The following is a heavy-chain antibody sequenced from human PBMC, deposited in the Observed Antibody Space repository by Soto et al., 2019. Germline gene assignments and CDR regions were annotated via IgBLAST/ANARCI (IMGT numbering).Heavy chain of an antibody. V-gene: IGHV1-46*01. CDR1: GYTFTSYN. CDR3: ARPAGRFGELFWFDP. J-gene: IGHJ5*02. D-gene: IGHD3-10*01. CDR2: INPRGFFT. Sequence: QVQLVQSGAEVKKPGASVKVSCKASGYTFTSYNIHWVRQAPGQGLEWVGMINPRGFFTTYAQKFRGRVTMTGATSTSVVYMELTSLSSEDTAMYYCARPAGRFGELFWFDPWGQGTLVSVSS.